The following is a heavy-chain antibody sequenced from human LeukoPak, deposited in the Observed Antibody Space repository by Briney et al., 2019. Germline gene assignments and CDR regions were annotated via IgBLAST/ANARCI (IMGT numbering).Heavy chain of an antibody. CDR2: ISSSGTTI. CDR1: GFTFSDYY. Sequence: PGGSLRLSCAASGFTFSDYYMSWIRQPPGKGLEWVSYISSSGTTIYYADSVRGRFTVSRDNAENSLYLQMDSLSAEDTAVYYCASLRGVNRWGQGTLVTVSS. CDR3: ASLRGVNR. V-gene: IGHV3-11*01. D-gene: IGHD3-10*01. J-gene: IGHJ4*02.